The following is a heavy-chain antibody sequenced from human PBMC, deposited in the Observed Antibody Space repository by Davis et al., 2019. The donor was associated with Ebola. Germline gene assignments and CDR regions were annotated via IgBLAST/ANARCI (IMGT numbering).Heavy chain of an antibody. Sequence: SETLSLTCTVSGGSISSSSYYWGWIRQPPGKGLEWIGSIYYSGSTNYNPSLKSRVTISVDTSKNQFSLKLSSVTAADTAVYYCARHKGRVRYYGMDVWGQGTTVTVSS. CDR1: GGSISSSSYY. J-gene: IGHJ6*02. CDR2: IYYSGST. CDR3: ARHKGRVRYYGMDV. V-gene: IGHV4-39*01.